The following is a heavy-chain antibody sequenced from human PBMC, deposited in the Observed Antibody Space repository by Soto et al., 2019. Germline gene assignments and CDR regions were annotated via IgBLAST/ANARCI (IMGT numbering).Heavy chain of an antibody. D-gene: IGHD5-18*01. CDR2: IYYSWSP. J-gene: IGHJ6*02. CDR1: GGSVSSGSYY. CDR3: ARPLYSYGPMDV. Sequence: QVQLQESGPGLVKPSETLSLTCTVSGGSVSSGSYYWSWIRQPPGKGLEWIVSIYYSWSPNYNPSLKSRVTISGYTSKNQFALKLSSVTAADTAVYYCARPLYSYGPMDVWGQGTTVTVSS. V-gene: IGHV4-61*01.